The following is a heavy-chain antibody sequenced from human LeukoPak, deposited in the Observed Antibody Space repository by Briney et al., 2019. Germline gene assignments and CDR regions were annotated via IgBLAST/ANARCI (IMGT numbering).Heavy chain of an antibody. CDR1: GFTFSSYA. J-gene: IGHJ4*02. CDR2: ISGIGGST. Sequence: PGGSLRLSCAASGFTFSSYAMSWVRQAPGKGLEWVSSISGIGGSTYYADSVKGRFTISRDNSKNTLYLQMNNLRAEDTAVYYCAKDAAGVVATAEFVYWGQGTLVTVSS. CDR3: AKDAAGVVATAEFVY. D-gene: IGHD5-12*01. V-gene: IGHV3-23*01.